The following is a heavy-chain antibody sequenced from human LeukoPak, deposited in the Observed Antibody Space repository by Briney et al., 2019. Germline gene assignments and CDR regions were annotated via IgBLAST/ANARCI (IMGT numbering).Heavy chain of an antibody. J-gene: IGHJ3*02. CDR3: ARDRYGGGDAFDI. Sequence: SETLSLTCAVYGGSISSYYWSWIRQPPGKGLEWIGYIYYSGSTNYSPSLKSRVTISVDTSKNQFSLKLSSVTAADTAVYYCARDRYGGGDAFDIWGQGTMVTVSS. CDR2: IYYSGST. V-gene: IGHV4-59*01. CDR1: GGSISSYY. D-gene: IGHD4-23*01.